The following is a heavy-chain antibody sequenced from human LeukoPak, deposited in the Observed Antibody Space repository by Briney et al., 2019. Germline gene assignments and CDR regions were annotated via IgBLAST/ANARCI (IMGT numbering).Heavy chain of an antibody. Sequence: GGSLRLSCAASGFTFSSYAMSWVRQAPGKGLEWVSAISGSGGSTYYADSVKGRFTISRDNSKNTLYLQMNRLRAAHTGVYYCGSGGSARYFGWRTDYWGQGTLVTVSS. CDR3: GSGGSARYFGWRTDY. J-gene: IGHJ4*02. CDR2: ISGSGGST. CDR1: GFTFSSYA. D-gene: IGHD3-9*01. V-gene: IGHV3-23*01.